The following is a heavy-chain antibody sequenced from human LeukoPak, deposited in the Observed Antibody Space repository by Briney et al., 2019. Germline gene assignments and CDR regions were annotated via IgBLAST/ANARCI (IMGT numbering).Heavy chain of an antibody. CDR2: IKPSGGST. CDR3: ARDPYCSSTSCYSGFWFDP. Sequence: ASVKVSCKASGYTFTSYYLHWVRQAPGQGLEWMGIIKPSGGSTSYAQKFQGRVTMTRDMSTSTVHMELSSLRPEDTAVYYCARDPYCSSTSCYSGFWFDPWGQGTLVTVSS. D-gene: IGHD2-2*02. CDR1: GYTFTSYY. V-gene: IGHV1-46*01. J-gene: IGHJ5*02.